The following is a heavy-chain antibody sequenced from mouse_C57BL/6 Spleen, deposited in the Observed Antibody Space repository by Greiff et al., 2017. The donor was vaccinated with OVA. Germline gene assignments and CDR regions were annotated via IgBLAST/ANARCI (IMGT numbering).Heavy chain of an antibody. CDR1: GYAFSSSW. CDR2: IYPGDGDT. CDR3: ARDLLDV. D-gene: IGHD2-1*01. J-gene: IGHJ1*03. V-gene: IGHV1-82*01. Sequence: QVQLKESGPELVKPGASVKISCKASGYAFSSSWMNWVKQRPGKGLEWIGRIYPGDGDTNYNGKFKGKATLTADKSSSTAYMQLSSLTSEDSAVYFCARDLLDVWGTGTTVTVSS.